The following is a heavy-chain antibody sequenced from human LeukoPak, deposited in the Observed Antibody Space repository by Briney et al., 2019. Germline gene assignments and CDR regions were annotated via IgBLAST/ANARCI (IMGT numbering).Heavy chain of an antibody. CDR2: IQNDGSNK. CDR1: VFTFCNYG. J-gene: IGHJ5*02. CDR3: ATYRQVLLPFEA. Sequence: GGCLRLSCAPSVFTFCNYGMHWVRQAPGKGLEWVAYIQNDGSNKQYGDSGKGRFSISRDSSKNTLFLQMNRLRPEDAAVYYCATYRQVLLPFEAWGQATLVTASS. V-gene: IGHV3-30*02. D-gene: IGHD2-8*02.